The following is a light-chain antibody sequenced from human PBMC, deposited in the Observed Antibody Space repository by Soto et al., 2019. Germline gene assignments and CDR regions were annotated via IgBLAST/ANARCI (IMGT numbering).Light chain of an antibody. CDR1: HDISSY. CDR2: AAS. J-gene: IGKJ5*01. Sequence: GDRVTITCRASHDISSYLTWYQQKPGKAPTVLIYAASTLQGGVPSRFSGSGSGTEFTLTISSLQSEDFASYYCQQTYSTPITFGQGTRLEIK. CDR3: QQTYSTPIT. V-gene: IGKV1-9*01.